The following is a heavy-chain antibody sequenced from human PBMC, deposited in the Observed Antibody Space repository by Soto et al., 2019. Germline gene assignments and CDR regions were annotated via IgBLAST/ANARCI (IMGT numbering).Heavy chain of an antibody. V-gene: IGHV3-74*01. CDR3: ARAAVAAHFDL. D-gene: IGHD6-19*01. Sequence: EVQLVEAGGDLVQPGGSLRLACAASGFTLSTYWMHWVRQVPGKGLAWVSRIKGDGTTTSYAEAVKGRFSISRDNARNTLYLQMNSLTAEDTAVYYCARAAVAAHFDLWGQGALVTVSS. J-gene: IGHJ4*02. CDR1: GFTLSTYW. CDR2: IKGDGTTT.